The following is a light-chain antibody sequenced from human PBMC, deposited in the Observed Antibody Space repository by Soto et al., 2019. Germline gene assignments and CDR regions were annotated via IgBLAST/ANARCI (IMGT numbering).Light chain of an antibody. J-gene: IGLJ3*02. Sequence: QSALTQPASVSGSPGQSITISCTGTSSDVGSYNLVSWYQQHPGKAPKLMIYEGSRRPSGVSNRFSGSKSGNTASLTVSGLQAEDGAAYYCCSYAGSSTLVFGGGTKLTVL. CDR3: CSYAGSSTLV. CDR2: EGS. CDR1: SSDVGSYNL. V-gene: IGLV2-23*01.